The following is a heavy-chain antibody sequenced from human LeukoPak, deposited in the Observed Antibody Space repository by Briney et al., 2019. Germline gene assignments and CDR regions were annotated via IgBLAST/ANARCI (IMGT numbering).Heavy chain of an antibody. CDR1: GHSFTSYW. Sequence: GESLKISCKDSGHSFTSYWIGWVRQMPGKGLEWMGIIYPGDSDTRYSPSFQGQVTISADKSISTAYLQCSSLKASETARYYCARAKAYSSSRYYFDYWGQGTLVTVSS. V-gene: IGHV5-51*01. CDR3: ARAKAYSSSRYYFDY. CDR2: IYPGDSDT. D-gene: IGHD6-13*01. J-gene: IGHJ4*02.